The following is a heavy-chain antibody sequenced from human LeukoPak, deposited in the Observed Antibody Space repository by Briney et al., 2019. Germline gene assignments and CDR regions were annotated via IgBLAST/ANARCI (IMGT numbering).Heavy chain of an antibody. CDR3: ARVIWFDP. V-gene: IGHV3-48*03. CDR1: GFTFSSYA. J-gene: IGHJ5*02. Sequence: PGGSLRLSCAASGFTFSSYAMNWVRQAPGKGLEWVSYISSSGSPIYYADSVKGRFTISRDSAKNPLYLQMNSLRAEDTAVYYCARVIWFDPWGQGTLVTVSS. CDR2: ISSSGSPI.